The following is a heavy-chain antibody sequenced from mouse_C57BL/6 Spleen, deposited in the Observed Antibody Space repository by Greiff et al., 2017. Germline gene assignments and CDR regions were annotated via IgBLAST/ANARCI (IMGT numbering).Heavy chain of an antibody. CDR1: GYAFSSSG. CDR3: AVYDGYYFDY. D-gene: IGHD2-3*01. Sequence: VQLQQSGPELVKPGASVKISCKASGYAFSSSGMNWVKQTPVKGLEWIGRIYPGDGDTNYNGKFKGKATLTADKSSSTAYMKHLGLTYEDSAVYFCAVYDGYYFDYWGQGTTLTVSS. V-gene: IGHV1-82*01. CDR2: IYPGDGDT. J-gene: IGHJ2*01.